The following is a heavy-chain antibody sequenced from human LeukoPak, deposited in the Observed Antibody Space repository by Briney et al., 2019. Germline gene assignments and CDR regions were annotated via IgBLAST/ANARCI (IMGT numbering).Heavy chain of an antibody. D-gene: IGHD4-11*01. CDR3: ARVGDYSNYYYYYMDV. J-gene: IGHJ6*03. Sequence: ASVTVSCKASGYTFTGYYMHWVRQAPGQGLEWMGWINPNSGGTNYAQKFQGRVTMTRDTSISTAYMELSRLRSDDTAVYYCARVGDYSNYYYYYMDVWGKGTTVTVSS. CDR2: INPNSGGT. CDR1: GYTFTGYY. V-gene: IGHV1-2*02.